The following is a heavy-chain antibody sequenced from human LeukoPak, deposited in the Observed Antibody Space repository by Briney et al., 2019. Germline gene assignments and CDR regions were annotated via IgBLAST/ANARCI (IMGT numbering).Heavy chain of an antibody. J-gene: IGHJ6*03. CDR2: ISWDGGST. D-gene: IGHD1-7*01. CDR1: GFTFDDYT. CDR3: AKRRGLELLYYYYMDV. Sequence: GGSLRLSCAASGFTFDDYTMHWVRQAPGKGLEWVSLISWDGGSTYYADSVKGRFTISRDNSKNSLYLQMNSLRTEDTALYYCAKRRGLELLYYYYMDVWGKGTTVTVSS. V-gene: IGHV3-43*01.